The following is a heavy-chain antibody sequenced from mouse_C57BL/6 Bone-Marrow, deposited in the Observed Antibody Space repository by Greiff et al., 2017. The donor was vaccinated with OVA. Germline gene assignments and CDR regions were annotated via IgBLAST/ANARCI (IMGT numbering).Heavy chain of an antibody. CDR2: ISDGGSYT. V-gene: IGHV5-4*01. CDR3: ARDRGYYSNIDD. CDR1: GFTFSSYA. D-gene: IGHD2-5*01. J-gene: IGHJ2*01. Sequence: EVQLVESGGGLVKPGGSLKLSCAASGFTFSSYAMSWVRQTPEKRLAWVATISDGGSYTYSPDNVKGRFTISRDNAKNNLYLQMSHLKSEDTAMYYCARDRGYYSNIDDWGQGTTLTVSS.